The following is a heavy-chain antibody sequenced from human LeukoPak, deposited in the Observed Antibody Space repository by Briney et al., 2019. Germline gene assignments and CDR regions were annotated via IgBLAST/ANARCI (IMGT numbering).Heavy chain of an antibody. D-gene: IGHD6-6*01. CDR1: GFMFRTYG. V-gene: IGHV3-30*02. CDR2: VRDDGSTK. CDR3: ARTVSSSWGFFDS. Sequence: GSLRLSCAASGFMFRTYGMHWVRQAPAKGLEWMAFVRDDGSTKYYGDPVKGRFTISRDNSKSTLYLQMNSLTAEDTAVYFCARTVSSSWGFFDSWGQGTLVTVSS. J-gene: IGHJ4*02.